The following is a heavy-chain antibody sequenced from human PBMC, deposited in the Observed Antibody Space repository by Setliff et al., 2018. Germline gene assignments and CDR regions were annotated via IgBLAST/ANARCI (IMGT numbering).Heavy chain of an antibody. CDR1: GFTFSSYW. D-gene: IGHD1-26*01. Sequence: PGGSLRLSCVASGFTFSSYWMDWVRQAPGKGLEWVANIKQDGSEKYYVDSVKGRFTISGDNAKNSLYLQMNSLRAEDTAVYYCAKDNQWDLPDCWGQGTLVTVSS. J-gene: IGHJ4*02. CDR2: IKQDGSEK. V-gene: IGHV3-7*01. CDR3: AKDNQWDLPDC.